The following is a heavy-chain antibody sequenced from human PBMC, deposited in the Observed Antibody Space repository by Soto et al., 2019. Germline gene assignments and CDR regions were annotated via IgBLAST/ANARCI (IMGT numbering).Heavy chain of an antibody. V-gene: IGHV6-1*01. D-gene: IGHD1-20*01. CDR3: AREMYNWNPDAFDI. Sequence: PSKTLSLTCAVSGVSVSSNSAAWNWIRHSPLRGLEWLGRTYYRSKWFNDYAVSVKSRITINPDTSKNQFSLQLNSVTPEDTSVYYCAREMYNWNPDAFDIWGQGTMVTVSS. CDR2: TYYRSKWFN. J-gene: IGHJ3*02. CDR1: GVSVSSNSAA.